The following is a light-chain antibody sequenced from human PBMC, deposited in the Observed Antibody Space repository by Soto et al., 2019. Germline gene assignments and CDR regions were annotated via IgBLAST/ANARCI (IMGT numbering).Light chain of an antibody. J-gene: IGLJ1*01. Sequence: QSVLTQPASVSGTPGQTVTSSCSGSTSNIGSNPVNWYQQLPGTAPRLLISTNNQRPSGVPDRFSGSRSGTSASLAISGLQSEDEADYYCAAWDDRLNGPSYVFGTGTKVTVL. V-gene: IGLV1-44*01. CDR1: TSNIGSNP. CDR2: TNN. CDR3: AAWDDRLNGPSYV.